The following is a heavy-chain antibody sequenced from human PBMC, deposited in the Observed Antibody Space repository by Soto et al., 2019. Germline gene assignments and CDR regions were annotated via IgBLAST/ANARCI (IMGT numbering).Heavy chain of an antibody. CDR2: IDWGDDK. CDR1: GFSLNSSLMR. Sequence: SGPTLVNPTQTLTLTCTLSGFSLNSSLMRVSWIRQPPGKALEWLARIDWGDDKFYSTSLKTRLTISKDTSKNQVVLTMTNMEPVDKATYYCALVHVFGVEGLGVWGQGTTVTVSS. J-gene: IGHJ6*02. V-gene: IGHV2-70*04. D-gene: IGHD3-3*01. CDR3: ALVHVFGVEGLGV.